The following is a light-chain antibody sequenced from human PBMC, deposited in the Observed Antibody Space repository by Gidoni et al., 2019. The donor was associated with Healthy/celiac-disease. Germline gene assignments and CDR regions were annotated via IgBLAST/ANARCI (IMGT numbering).Light chain of an antibody. CDR1: QSNSSW. J-gene: IGKJ2*01. CDR3: QQYNSYST. V-gene: IGKV1-5*03. CDR2: KAS. Sequence: DIQMTQSPSTLSASVGERVTITCRASQSNSSWLAWYQQKPGKAPKLLIYKASSLESGVPSRFSGSGSGTEFTLTISSLQPDDFSTYYCQQYNSYSTLGQGTKLEIK.